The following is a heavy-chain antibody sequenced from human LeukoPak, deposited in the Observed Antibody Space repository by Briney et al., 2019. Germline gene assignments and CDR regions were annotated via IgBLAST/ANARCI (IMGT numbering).Heavy chain of an antibody. CDR3: AREPLIGGWFDH. Sequence: PGGSLRLSCAASGLTFSSYEMNWVRQAPGKGLEWVSYISESGNEKQYADSVKGRFTISRDNTRNSVYLEMNSLRGEDTAIYYCAREPLIGGWFDHWGQGTLVTVSS. J-gene: IGHJ5*02. CDR1: GLTFSSYE. CDR2: ISESGNEK. V-gene: IGHV3-48*03. D-gene: IGHD3-22*01.